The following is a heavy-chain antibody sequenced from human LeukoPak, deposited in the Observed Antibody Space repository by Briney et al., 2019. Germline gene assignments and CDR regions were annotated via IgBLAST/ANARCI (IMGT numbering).Heavy chain of an antibody. Sequence: GGSLRLSCAASGFTFSSYAMSWVRQAPGKGLEWVSYISNGGSSVYYADSVKGRFTTSRGNAKNSLYLLMNSLRAEDTAVYYCARQNISWFDPWGQGTLVTVSS. V-gene: IGHV3-48*04. CDR1: GFTFSSYA. J-gene: IGHJ5*02. CDR2: ISNGGSSV. D-gene: IGHD2/OR15-2a*01. CDR3: ARQNISWFDP.